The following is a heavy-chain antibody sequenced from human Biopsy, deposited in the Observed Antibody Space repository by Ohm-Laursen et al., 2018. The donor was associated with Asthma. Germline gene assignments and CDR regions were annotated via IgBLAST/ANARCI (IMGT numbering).Heavy chain of an antibody. V-gene: IGHV3-30*03. CDR2: ISSDGHNK. CDR1: GFVFSQSG. D-gene: IGHD4-23*01. Sequence: SLRLSCTAPGFVFSQSGMHWVRQAPGKGLERVALISSDGHNKYYKDSVKGRFTISRDNSKLRLYLEINSLRVEDSAVYYCARESGQDSGGTGAFDRWGQGIMVAGSS. J-gene: IGHJ3*02. CDR3: ARESGQDSGGTGAFDR.